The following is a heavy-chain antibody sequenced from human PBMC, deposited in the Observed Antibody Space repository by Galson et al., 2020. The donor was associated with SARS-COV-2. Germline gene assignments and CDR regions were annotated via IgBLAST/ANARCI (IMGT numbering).Heavy chain of an antibody. Sequence: ASVKVSCKASGYTFTDYDINWVRQATGQGLEWMGWMNPNSGNTGYAQKFQGRVTMTRDTSISTAYMELSSLRSEDTAVYYWATYSGSSMRGVDPWGQGTLVTVSS. V-gene: IGHV1-8*01. CDR3: ATYSGSSMRGVDP. CDR1: GYTFTDYD. CDR2: MNPNSGNT. J-gene: IGHJ5*02. D-gene: IGHD6-13*01.